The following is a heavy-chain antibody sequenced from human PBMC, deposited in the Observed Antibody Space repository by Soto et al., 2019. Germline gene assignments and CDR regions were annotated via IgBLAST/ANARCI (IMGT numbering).Heavy chain of an antibody. Sequence: QVQLVESGGGVVQPGRSLRLSCAASGFTFSSYGMHWVRQAPGKGLEWVAVISYDGSNKYYADSVKGRFTISRDNPKNTLYQQMNSLRAEDTAVYYCAKEYPTRIAMVRGVIDYWGQGTLVTVSS. D-gene: IGHD3-10*01. CDR1: GFTFSSYG. CDR2: ISYDGSNK. J-gene: IGHJ4*02. CDR3: AKEYPTRIAMVRGVIDY. V-gene: IGHV3-30*18.